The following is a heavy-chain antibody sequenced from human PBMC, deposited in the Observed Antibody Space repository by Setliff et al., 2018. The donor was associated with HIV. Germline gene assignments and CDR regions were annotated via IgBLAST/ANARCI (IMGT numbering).Heavy chain of an antibody. V-gene: IGHV4-39*02. D-gene: IGHD6-19*01. CDR3: ARLGAVTGHSFDS. CDR2: ISYTGRT. CDR1: GVSTSSSNHY. Sequence: PSETLSLTCTVSGVSTSSSNHYWGWIRQPPGTGIDWIGYISYTGRTYYNPSLKSRVTISVDTSKNHLFLRLSSVTASDTAVYYCARLGAVTGHSFDSWGPGALVTVSS. J-gene: IGHJ4*02.